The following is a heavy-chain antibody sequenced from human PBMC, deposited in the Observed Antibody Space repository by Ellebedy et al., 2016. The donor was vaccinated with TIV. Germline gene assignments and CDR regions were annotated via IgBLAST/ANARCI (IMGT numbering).Heavy chain of an antibody. Sequence: SQTLSLTCAISGDSVSSKSAIWPWIGQSPSRGLEWLGRTYYRSKWYDDYAVSVRSRTTVKADTSKNQFSLRLNSVTPEDTAVYYCTRAGAGGAAGLFGSWGQGTLVTVSS. CDR3: TRAGAGGAAGLFGS. D-gene: IGHD6-13*01. V-gene: IGHV6-1*01. J-gene: IGHJ4*02. CDR2: TYYRSKWYD. CDR1: GDSVSSKSAI.